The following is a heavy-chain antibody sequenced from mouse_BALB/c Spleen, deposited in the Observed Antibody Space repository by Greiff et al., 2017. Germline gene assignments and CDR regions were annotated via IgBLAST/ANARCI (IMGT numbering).Heavy chain of an antibody. CDR2: INPSTGYT. J-gene: IGHJ1*01. CDR1: GYTFTSYW. Sequence: VKLVESGAELAKPGASVKMSCKASGYTFTSYWMHWVKQRPGQGLEWIGYINPSTGYTEYNQKFKDKATLTADKSSSTAYMQLSSLTSEDSAVYYCARTATGYWYFDVWGAGTTVTVSS. CDR3: ARTATGYWYFDV. D-gene: IGHD1-2*01. V-gene: IGHV1-7*01.